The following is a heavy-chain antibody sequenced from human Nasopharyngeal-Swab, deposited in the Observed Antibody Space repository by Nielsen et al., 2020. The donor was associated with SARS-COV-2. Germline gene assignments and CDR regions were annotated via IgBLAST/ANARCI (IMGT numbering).Heavy chain of an antibody. CDR3: ARDRDGMDV. CDR2: INPGTDFT. V-gene: IGHV1-2*04. CDR1: RYTFTDFY. J-gene: IGHJ6*02. Sequence: ASVKVSCKASRYTFTDFYMHWVRQAPGQGLEWMGMINPGTDFTRYADKFQGWVTMTRDTSISTAYMELSRLRSDDTAVYYCARDRDGMDVWGQGTTVTVSS. D-gene: IGHD3-10*01.